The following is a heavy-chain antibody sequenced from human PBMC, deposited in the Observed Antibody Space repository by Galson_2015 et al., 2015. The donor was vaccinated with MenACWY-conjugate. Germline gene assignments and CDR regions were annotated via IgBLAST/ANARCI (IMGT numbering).Heavy chain of an antibody. V-gene: IGHV4-59*08. D-gene: IGHD6-19*01. CDR3: ARNLIAVAFDY. CDR1: DGSITGHY. J-gene: IGHJ4*02. Sequence: ETLPLTCTVSDGSITGHYWGWIRQPPGQGLEWIGYIYSSGSTNYNPSLKSRVTISVDTSKNEFSMKLSSVTAADTAIYYCARNLIAVAFDYWGQGTLVTVSS. CDR2: IYSSGST.